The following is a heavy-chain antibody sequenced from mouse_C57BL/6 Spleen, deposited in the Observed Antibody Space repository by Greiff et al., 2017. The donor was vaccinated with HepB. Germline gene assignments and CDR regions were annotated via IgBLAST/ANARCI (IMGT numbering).Heavy chain of an antibody. CDR2: IDPETGGT. V-gene: IGHV1-15*01. CDR1: GYTFTDYE. Sequence: QVQLQQSGAELVRPGASVTLSCKASGYTFTDYEMHWVKQTPVHGLEWIGAIDPETGGTAYNQKFKGKAILTADKSSSTAYMELRSLTSEDSAVYYCTRKGIYYGAMDYWGQGTSVTVSS. J-gene: IGHJ4*01. CDR3: TRKGIYYGAMDY. D-gene: IGHD2-1*01.